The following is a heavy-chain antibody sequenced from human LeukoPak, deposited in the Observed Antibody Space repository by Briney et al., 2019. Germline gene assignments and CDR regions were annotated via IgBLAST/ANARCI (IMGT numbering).Heavy chain of an antibody. Sequence: GGSLRLSCAASGFPFSSYSMNWVRQAPGKGLEWVSSISSSSSYIYYADSVKGRFTISRDNAKNSLYLQMNSLRAEDTAVYYCARDFAARAEYFQHWGQGTLVTVSS. V-gene: IGHV3-21*01. J-gene: IGHJ1*01. CDR3: ARDFAARAEYFQH. CDR1: GFPFSSYS. CDR2: ISSSSSYI. D-gene: IGHD2-15*01.